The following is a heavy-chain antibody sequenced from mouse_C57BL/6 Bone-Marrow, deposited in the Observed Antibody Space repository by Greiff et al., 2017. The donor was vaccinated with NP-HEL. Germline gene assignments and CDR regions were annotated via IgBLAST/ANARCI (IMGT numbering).Heavy chain of an antibody. V-gene: IGHV1-19*01. Sequence: EVKLMESGPVLVKPGASVKMSCKASGYTFTDYYMNWVKQSHGKSLEWIGVINPYNGGTSYNQKFKGKATLTVDKSSSTAYMELNSLTSEDSAVYYCARNRPIYYYGSRGTWFAYWGQGTLVTVSA. CDR1: GYTFTDYY. CDR2: INPYNGGT. CDR3: ARNRPIYYYGSRGTWFAY. J-gene: IGHJ3*01. D-gene: IGHD1-1*01.